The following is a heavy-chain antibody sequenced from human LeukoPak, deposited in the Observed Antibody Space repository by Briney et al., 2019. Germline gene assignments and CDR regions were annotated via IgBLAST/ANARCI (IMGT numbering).Heavy chain of an antibody. Sequence: GGSLRLSCAASGFTVSSNYMSWVRQAPGKGLEWVSVIYSGGTTYYADSVKGRYTISRDNSKNTLHLQMNSLRAEDTAVYYCARDQYSYAHAAHWGQGTLVTVSS. J-gene: IGHJ4*02. V-gene: IGHV3-66*01. CDR2: IYSGGTT. CDR3: ARDQYSYAHAAH. D-gene: IGHD5-18*01. CDR1: GFTVSSNY.